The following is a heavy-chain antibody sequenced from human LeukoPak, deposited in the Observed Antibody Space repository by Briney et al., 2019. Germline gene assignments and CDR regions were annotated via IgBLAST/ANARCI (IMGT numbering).Heavy chain of an antibody. J-gene: IGHJ5*02. CDR1: GYTFTSYD. V-gene: IGHV1-8*01. CDR2: MNPNSGNT. D-gene: IGHD3-3*01. CDR3: ARGRYDFWSGYYSNNWFDP. Sequence: ASVKVSCKVSGYTFTSYDINWVRQATGQGLEWMGWMNPNSGNTSYAQKFQGRVTMTRNTSISTAYMELSSLRSEDTAVYYCARGRYDFWSGYYSNNWFDPWGQGTLVTVSS.